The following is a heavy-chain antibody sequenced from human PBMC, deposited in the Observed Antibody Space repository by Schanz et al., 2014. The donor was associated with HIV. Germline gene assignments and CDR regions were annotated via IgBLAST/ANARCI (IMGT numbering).Heavy chain of an antibody. V-gene: IGHV3-30*03. CDR1: GFTFSTYG. CDR2: ISNDGRNK. J-gene: IGHJ6*02. CDR3: ARSPSYGMDV. Sequence: QVQLVESGGGVVQPGRSLRLSCAASGFTFSTYGMHWVRQTPGKGLEWVAFISNDGRNKYYADSVKGRFTISRDSSRNTLYLQMNSLRAEDTAVYYCARSPSYGMDVWGQGTTVTVSS.